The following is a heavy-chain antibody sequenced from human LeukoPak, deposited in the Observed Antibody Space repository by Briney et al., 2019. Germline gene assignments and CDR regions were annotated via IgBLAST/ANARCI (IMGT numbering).Heavy chain of an antibody. CDR1: GYNFTTYW. CDR2: TYPGDSEI. V-gene: IGHV5-51*01. Sequence: GGALKISCKGSGYNFTTYWIGWGRQVPGKGLEGRGITYPGDSEIRYSPSCEGEGSISDDKCSNSAYLEWRSLKASDTAMYYCVRHPTPGYYDRSGYYRRFLWFDPWGQGTLVTVSS. D-gene: IGHD3-22*01. CDR3: VRHPTPGYYDRSGYYRRFLWFDP. J-gene: IGHJ5*02.